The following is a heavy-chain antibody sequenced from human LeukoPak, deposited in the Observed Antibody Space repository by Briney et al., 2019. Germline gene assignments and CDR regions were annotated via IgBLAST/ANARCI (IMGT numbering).Heavy chain of an antibody. CDR1: GFTFSSYA. D-gene: IGHD2-2*02. V-gene: IGHV3-23*01. Sequence: GGSLRLSCAASGFTFSSYAMSWVRQAPGKGLEWVSAISDSGDTTSYADSVKGRFTFSRDNSKNTLYLQMNSLRAEDTAVYYCAKPDCTSTSCYTLDSWGQGTLVTVSS. J-gene: IGHJ4*02. CDR2: ISDSGDTT. CDR3: AKPDCTSTSCYTLDS.